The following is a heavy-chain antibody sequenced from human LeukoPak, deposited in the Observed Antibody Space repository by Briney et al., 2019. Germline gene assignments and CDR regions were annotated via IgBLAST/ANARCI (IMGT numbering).Heavy chain of an antibody. V-gene: IGHV4-4*02. CDR1: GGSISNNNW. Sequence: SETLSLTCAVSGGSISNNNWWSWVRQPPGKGLEWIGEIYHSGNTNYNPSLKSRVTISVDKSKNQFSLKLSSVTAADTAVYYCARPRGGVTVTPFYYWGQGTLVTVSS. CDR2: IYHSGNT. D-gene: IGHD4-11*01. J-gene: IGHJ4*02. CDR3: ARPRGGVTVTPFYY.